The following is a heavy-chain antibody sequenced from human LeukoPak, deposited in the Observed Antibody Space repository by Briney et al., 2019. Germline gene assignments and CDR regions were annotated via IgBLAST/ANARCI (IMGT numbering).Heavy chain of an antibody. CDR2: IYTSGST. CDR1: GGSISSGSYY. D-gene: IGHD2-2*01. V-gene: IGHV4-61*02. Sequence: SQTLSLTCTVSGGSISSGSYYWSWIRQPAGKGLEWIGRIYTSGSTNYNPSLKSRVTISVATSENQFSLKLSSVTAADTAVYYCASGVRCSSTSCFNGQYYYYYMDVWGKGTTVTVSS. CDR3: ASGVRCSSTSCFNGQYYYYYMDV. J-gene: IGHJ6*03.